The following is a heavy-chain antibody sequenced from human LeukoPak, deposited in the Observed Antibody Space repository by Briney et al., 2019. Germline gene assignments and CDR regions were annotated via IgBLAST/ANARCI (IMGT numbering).Heavy chain of an antibody. CDR3: VKDFGQTTAAIAY. D-gene: IGHD2-2*01. CDR1: GFPFDDYA. V-gene: IGHV3-9*01. Sequence: GGSLRLSCAASGFPFDDYAMQRVRQVPGNGLDWVSGIRWSSDSVGYADSVRGRFTISRDKAKNSLYLQMNSLRAEDTALYYCVKDFGQTTAAIAYWGQGTLVTVAS. CDR2: IRWSSDSV. J-gene: IGHJ4*02.